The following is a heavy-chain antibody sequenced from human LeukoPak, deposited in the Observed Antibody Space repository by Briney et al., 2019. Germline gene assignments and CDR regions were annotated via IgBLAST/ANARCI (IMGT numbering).Heavy chain of an antibody. D-gene: IGHD3-16*01. CDR2: IIPILGIA. CDR1: GGTFSSYA. Sequence: SVKVSCKASGGTFSSYAISWVRQAPGQGLEWMGRIIPILGIANYAQKFQGRVTITADKSTSTAYMELSSLRSEDTVVYYCARKGDPGSVDPWGQGTLVTVSS. J-gene: IGHJ5*02. V-gene: IGHV1-69*04. CDR3: ARKGDPGSVDP.